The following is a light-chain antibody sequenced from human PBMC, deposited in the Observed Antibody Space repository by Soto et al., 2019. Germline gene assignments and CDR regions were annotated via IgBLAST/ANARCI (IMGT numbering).Light chain of an antibody. J-gene: IGLJ2*01. CDR2: DNN. CDR1: SSSVGNNY. CDR3: GTWDTTLSVGV. Sequence: QSVLTQPPSVSAAPGQKVTISCSGRSSSVGNNYVSWYQQLPGTAPKLLIYDNNKRPSGIPDRFSGSKSGTSATLGITGLQTGDEADHYCGTWDTTLSVGVFGGGTKLTVL. V-gene: IGLV1-51*01.